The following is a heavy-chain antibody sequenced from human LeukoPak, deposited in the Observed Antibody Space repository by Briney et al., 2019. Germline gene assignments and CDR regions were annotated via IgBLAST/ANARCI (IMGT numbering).Heavy chain of an antibody. Sequence: PSETLSLTCTVSGGSISVYYRSWIRQPPGKGLEWIGYIYYSGSTNYNPSLKSRVTISVDTSKNQFSLKLSPVTAADTAVYYCARHSKYYYDSSGSYVGYFQHWGQGTLVTVSS. V-gene: IGHV4-59*08. J-gene: IGHJ1*01. D-gene: IGHD3-22*01. CDR3: ARHSKYYYDSSGSYVGYFQH. CDR1: GGSISVYY. CDR2: IYYSGST.